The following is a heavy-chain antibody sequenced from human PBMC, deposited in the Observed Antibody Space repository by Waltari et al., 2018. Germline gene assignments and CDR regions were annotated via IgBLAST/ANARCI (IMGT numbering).Heavy chain of an antibody. CDR2: IKQDGSEK. J-gene: IGHJ4*02. CDR3: ARAGPSFDY. V-gene: IGHV3-7*01. Sequence: EVQLVESGGGLVQPGGSLRLSCAASGFTFSSYWTSWVRQAPGKGLEWVANIKQDGSEKYYVDSVKGRFTISRDNAKNSLYLQMNSLRAEDTAVYYCARAGPSFDYWGQGTLVTVSS. CDR1: GFTFSSYW.